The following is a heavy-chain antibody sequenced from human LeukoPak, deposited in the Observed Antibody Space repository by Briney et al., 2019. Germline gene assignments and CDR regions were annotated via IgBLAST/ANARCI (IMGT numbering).Heavy chain of an antibody. V-gene: IGHV3-21*01. CDR3: ARWYSSAAYAFDI. CDR1: GFTFSSYS. J-gene: IGHJ3*02. Sequence: GGSLRLSCAASGFTFSSYSMNWVRQAPGKGPEWVSSISSSSSYIYYADSVKGRFTISRDNAKNSLYLQMNSLRAEDTAVYYCARWYSSAAYAFDIWGQGTMVTVSS. D-gene: IGHD6-25*01. CDR2: ISSSSSYI.